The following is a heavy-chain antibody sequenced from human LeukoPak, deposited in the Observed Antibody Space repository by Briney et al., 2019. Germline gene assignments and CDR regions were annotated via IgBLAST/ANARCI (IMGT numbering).Heavy chain of an antibody. J-gene: IGHJ4*02. V-gene: IGHV4-39*01. CDR1: GGSISSSSYY. CDR2: IYYSGST. CDR3: ARLPTVTFFDY. Sequence: SEALSLTCTVSGGSISSSSYYWGWIRQPPGKGLEWIGSIYYSGSTYYNPSLKSRVTISVDTSKNQFSLKLSSVTAADTAVYYCARLPTVTFFDYWGQGTLVTVSS. D-gene: IGHD4-17*01.